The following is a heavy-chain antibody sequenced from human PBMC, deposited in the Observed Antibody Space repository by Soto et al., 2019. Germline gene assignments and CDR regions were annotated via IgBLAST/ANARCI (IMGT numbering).Heavy chain of an antibody. D-gene: IGHD2-2*01. J-gene: IGHJ6*02. CDR3: ARRHLTSPHV. CDR1: GGSISSTGFY. Sequence: PSETLSLTCTVSGGSISSTGFYWGWFRQPPGKGLEWIGSIYDSGNTFHSPSLTGRVTLSVDTSNNQFSLKLTSVTAADAAMYYCARRHLTSPHVWGQGTTVTV. CDR2: IYDSGNT. V-gene: IGHV4-39*01.